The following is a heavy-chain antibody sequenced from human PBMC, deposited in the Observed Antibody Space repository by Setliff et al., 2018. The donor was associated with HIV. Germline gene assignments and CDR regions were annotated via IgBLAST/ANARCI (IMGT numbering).Heavy chain of an antibody. Sequence: GGSLRLSCAASGFTFSSYAMHWVRQAPGKGLEWVAVISYDGGNKNYADSVKGRFTIARDNSWNTLYLQINSLGAEDTAVYYCARRPVTTSASQFDDWGQGTLVTVSS. CDR3: ARRPVTTSASQFDD. V-gene: IGHV3-30*14. CDR1: GFTFSSYA. D-gene: IGHD4-17*01. CDR2: ISYDGGNK. J-gene: IGHJ4*02.